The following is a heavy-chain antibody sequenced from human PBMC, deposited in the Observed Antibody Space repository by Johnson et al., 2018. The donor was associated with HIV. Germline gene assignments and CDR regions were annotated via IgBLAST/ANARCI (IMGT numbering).Heavy chain of an antibody. V-gene: IGHV3-64*01. CDR1: GFTFSSYW. CDR2: ISSNGGST. Sequence: VQLVESGGGSVQRGGSLRLSCAASGFTFSSYWMSWVRQAPGKGLEYVSAISSNGGSTYYANSVKGRFTISRDNSKNTLYLQMNSLRAEDTAVYYCARAFDPRAFDIWGQGTMVTVSS. CDR3: ARAFDPRAFDI. D-gene: IGHD2/OR15-2a*01. J-gene: IGHJ3*02.